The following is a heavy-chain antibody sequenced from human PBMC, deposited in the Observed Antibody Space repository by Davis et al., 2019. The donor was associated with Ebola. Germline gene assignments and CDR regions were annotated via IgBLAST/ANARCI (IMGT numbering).Heavy chain of an antibody. CDR2: ISSSGSTI. V-gene: IGHV3-11*01. D-gene: IGHD6-6*01. J-gene: IGHJ4*02. CDR1: GFTFSDYY. CDR3: ARGRGAYSSSGVAY. Sequence: GGSLRLSCAASGFTFSDYYMSWIRQAPGKGLEWVSYISSSGSTIYYADSVKGRFTVSRDNAKNSLYLQMNSLRAEDTALHYCARGRGAYSSSGVAYWGQGTLVTVSS.